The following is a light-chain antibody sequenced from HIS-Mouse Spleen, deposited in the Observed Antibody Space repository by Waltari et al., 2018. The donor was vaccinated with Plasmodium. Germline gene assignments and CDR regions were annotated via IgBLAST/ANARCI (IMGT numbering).Light chain of an antibody. J-gene: IGLJ2*01. CDR2: QDS. CDR1: KLGDKY. CDR3: QAWDSSTVV. Sequence: SYELTQPPSVSVSPGQTASITCSGDKLGDKYACWYQQKPGQSPVLVIYQDSKRPSGIRERFSGSNAGNTATLTISGTQARDEADYYCQAWDSSTVVFGGGTKLTVL. V-gene: IGLV3-1*01.